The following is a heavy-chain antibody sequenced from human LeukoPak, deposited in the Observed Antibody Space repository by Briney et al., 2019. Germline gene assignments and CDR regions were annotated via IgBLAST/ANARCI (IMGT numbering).Heavy chain of an antibody. CDR1: GFTVSNNY. J-gene: IGHJ4*02. CDR2: IYSGGST. D-gene: IGHD6-13*01. Sequence: PGGSLRLSCAASGFTVSNNYMSWVRQAPGKGLEWVSVIYSGGSTYYADSVKGRFTISRDNSKNTLYLQMNSLRAEDTAGYYCARGMRAAAGDYFDYWGQGTLVTVSS. V-gene: IGHV3-53*01. CDR3: ARGMRAAAGDYFDY.